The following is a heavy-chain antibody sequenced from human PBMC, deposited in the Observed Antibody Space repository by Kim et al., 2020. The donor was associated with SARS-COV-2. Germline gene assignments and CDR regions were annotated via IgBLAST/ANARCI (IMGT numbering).Heavy chain of an antibody. Sequence: YYADSVKGRFTISRDNSKNKMYLQVNSLGAEDTAVYYCAKVTWERSFDYWGQGTLVTVSS. J-gene: IGHJ4*02. V-gene: IGHV3-23*03. D-gene: IGHD1-26*01. CDR3: AKVTWERSFDY.